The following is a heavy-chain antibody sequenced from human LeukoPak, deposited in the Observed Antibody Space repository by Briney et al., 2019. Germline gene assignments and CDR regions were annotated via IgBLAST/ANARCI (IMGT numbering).Heavy chain of an antibody. CDR2: ISSSSSYI. V-gene: IGHV3-21*01. CDR1: GFTFSSYS. D-gene: IGHD3-9*01. J-gene: IGHJ5*02. CDR3: ARLVHYDILTGYFLPPWFDP. Sequence: GGSLRLSCAASGFTFSSYSMNWVRQAPGKGLEWVSSISSSSSYIYYADSVKGRFTISRDNAKNSLYLQMNSLRAEDTAVYYCARLVHYDILTGYFLPPWFDPWGQGTLVTVSS.